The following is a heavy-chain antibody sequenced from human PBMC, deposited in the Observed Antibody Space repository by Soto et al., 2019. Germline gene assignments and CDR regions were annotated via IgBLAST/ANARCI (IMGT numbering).Heavy chain of an antibody. CDR2: ISGSGGST. D-gene: IGHD2-15*01. V-gene: IGHV3-23*01. CDR1: GFTFSSYA. Sequence: EVQLLESGGGLVQPGGSLRLSCAASGFTFSSYAMSWVRQAPGKGLEWVSAISGSGGSTYYADSVKGRFTISRDNSKNTLYLQMNSLRAEDTAVYHCAKSMRSCSGGSCYWFDYWGQGTLVTVSS. J-gene: IGHJ4*02. CDR3: AKSMRSCSGGSCYWFDY.